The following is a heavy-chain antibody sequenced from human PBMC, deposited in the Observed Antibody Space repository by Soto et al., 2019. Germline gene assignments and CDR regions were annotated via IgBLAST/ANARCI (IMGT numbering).Heavy chain of an antibody. CDR1: GFTFSSYW. Sequence: EVQLVESGGGLVQPGGSLRLSCAASGFTFSSYWRTWVRQAPGKGMEWVANIKQDGSEKYYVDSVKGRFTISRDNAKNSLCLQMNSLRAEDTAVYYCATHPYSSGWYCWGQGTLVTVSS. J-gene: IGHJ4*02. D-gene: IGHD6-13*01. CDR3: ATHPYSSGWYC. CDR2: IKQDGSEK. V-gene: IGHV3-7*02.